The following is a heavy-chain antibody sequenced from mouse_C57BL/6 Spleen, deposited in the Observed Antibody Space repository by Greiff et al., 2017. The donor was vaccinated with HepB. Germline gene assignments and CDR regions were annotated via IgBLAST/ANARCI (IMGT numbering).Heavy chain of an antibody. Sequence: VQLQQSGAELVKPGASVKISCKASGYAFSSYWMNWVKQRPGKGLEWIGQIYPGDGDTNYNGKFKGKATLTADKSSSTAYMQLRSLTSEDSAVSFSAGGGGENDLDYWGQGTTLTVSS. CDR2: IYPGDGDT. CDR1: GYAFSSYW. V-gene: IGHV1-80*01. J-gene: IGHJ2*01. CDR3: AGGGGENDLDY.